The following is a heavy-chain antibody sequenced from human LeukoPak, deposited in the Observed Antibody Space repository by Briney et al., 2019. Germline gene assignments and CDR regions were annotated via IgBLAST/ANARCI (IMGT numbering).Heavy chain of an antibody. CDR2: ISAYNGNT. D-gene: IGHD2-2*01. Sequence: ASVKVSCKASGYTFTSYGISRVRQAPGQGLEWMGWISAYNGNTNYAQKLQGRVTMTTDTSTSTAYMELRSLRSDDTAVYYCATESGYCSSTSCFLPQGPIDPWGQGTLVTVSS. V-gene: IGHV1-18*01. CDR3: ATESGYCSSTSCFLPQGPIDP. CDR1: GYTFTSYG. J-gene: IGHJ5*02.